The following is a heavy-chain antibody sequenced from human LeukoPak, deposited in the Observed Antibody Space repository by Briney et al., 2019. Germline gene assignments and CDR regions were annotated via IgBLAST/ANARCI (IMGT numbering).Heavy chain of an antibody. D-gene: IGHD5-18*01. Sequence: SETLSLTCTVSGGSINSYYWSWIRQPPGKGLEWIGYIYYSGSTNYNPSLKSRVTISVDTSKNQFSLKLTSVTAADTAVYYCARTTEGGYTYGYFYYYYMDVWGKGTTVTISS. V-gene: IGHV4-59*01. CDR1: GGSINSYY. CDR2: IYYSGST. J-gene: IGHJ6*03. CDR3: ARTTEGGYTYGYFYYYYMDV.